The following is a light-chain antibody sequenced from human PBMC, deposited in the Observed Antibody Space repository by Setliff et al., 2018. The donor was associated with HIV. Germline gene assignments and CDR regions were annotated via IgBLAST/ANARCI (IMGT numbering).Light chain of an antibody. Sequence: LAQPASVSGSPGQSITISRSGTNSDIGSHDYVSWYQQHPGKAPKLIIFSVTYRPSGVSDRFSGSKSGNTASLTISGLQPEDEADYYCASHRDTNTLEVFGTGTKVT. CDR3: ASHRDTNTLEV. V-gene: IGLV2-14*03. CDR2: SVT. CDR1: NSDIGSHDY. J-gene: IGLJ1*01.